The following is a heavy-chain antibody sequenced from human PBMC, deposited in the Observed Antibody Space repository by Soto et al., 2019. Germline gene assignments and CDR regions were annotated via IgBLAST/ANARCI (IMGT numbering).Heavy chain of an antibody. J-gene: IGHJ3*01. V-gene: IGHV1-3*01. CDR2: INDGRGDT. CDR3: ARGFQGTFDV. CDR1: GYTFTSYY. Sequence: ASVKVSCKASGYTFTSYYMHWVRQAPGQSLEWMGWINDGRGDTRYSQKYQGRVTITRDTSASTAYMELTNLRSEDTAVFYCARGFQGTFDVWGQGTKVTVSS. D-gene: IGHD3-3*01.